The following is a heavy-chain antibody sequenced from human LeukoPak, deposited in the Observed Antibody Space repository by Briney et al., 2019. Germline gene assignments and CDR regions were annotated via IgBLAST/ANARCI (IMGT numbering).Heavy chain of an antibody. J-gene: IGHJ4*02. V-gene: IGHV3-23*01. CDR3: ARGGLDWLLYSQFDY. D-gene: IGHD3-9*01. Sequence: SGGSLRLSCAASGFTFSNYAMNCVRQAPGKGLEWVSATSGTGGSTYYADSVKGRFTISRDNSKKTLYLQMNSLRVEDTAVYYCARGGLDWLLYSQFDYWGQGTLVTASS. CDR2: TSGTGGST. CDR1: GFTFSNYA.